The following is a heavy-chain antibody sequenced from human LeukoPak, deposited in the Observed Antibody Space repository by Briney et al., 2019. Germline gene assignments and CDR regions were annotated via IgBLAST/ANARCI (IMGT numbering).Heavy chain of an antibody. CDR2: ISSNGGST. Sequence: GGSLRLSCAASGFTFSSYAMHWVRQAPGKGLEYVPGISSNGGSTYYANSVKGRFTISRDNSKNTLYLQMGSLRAEDMAVYYCARGKWAYDFWSGSDYWGQGTLVTVSS. CDR1: GFTFSSYA. V-gene: IGHV3-64*01. CDR3: ARGKWAYDFWSGSDY. J-gene: IGHJ4*02. D-gene: IGHD3-3*01.